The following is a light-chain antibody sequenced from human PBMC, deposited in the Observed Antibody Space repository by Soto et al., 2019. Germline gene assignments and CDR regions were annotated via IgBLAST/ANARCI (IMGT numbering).Light chain of an antibody. J-gene: IGKJ5*01. CDR1: QALRSSY. CDR3: QQYGTSPRSIT. Sequence: EIVLTQSPATLSLSPGERATLSCGASQALRSSYLAWYQQKAGPAPXPLLXATSSRATGIPDRFSGGGSGTDFTLTINKLEPEDFAVYYGQQYGTSPRSITFGQGTRLEIK. CDR2: ATS. V-gene: IGKV3D-20*01.